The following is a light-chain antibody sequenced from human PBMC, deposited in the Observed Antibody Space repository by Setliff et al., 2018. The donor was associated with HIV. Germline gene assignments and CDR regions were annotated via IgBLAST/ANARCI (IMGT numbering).Light chain of an antibody. CDR1: SSDVGTYNY. V-gene: IGLV2-14*01. Sequence: SVLTQPASVSGSPGQSITISCTGTSSDVGTYNYVSWYQQHPGKAPKLMIYEVGNRPSGVSNRFSGSKSGNTASLTISGLQAEDEADYYCSSYTSNNLYVFGTGTKVTVL. J-gene: IGLJ1*01. CDR3: SSYTSNNLYV. CDR2: EVG.